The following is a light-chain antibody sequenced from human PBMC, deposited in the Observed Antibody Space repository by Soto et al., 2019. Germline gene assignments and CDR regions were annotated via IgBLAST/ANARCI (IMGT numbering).Light chain of an antibody. V-gene: IGLV1-40*01. CDR1: TSDIGTYT. Sequence: QLVLTQPPSASGTPGQRVTISCSGSTSDIGTYTVNWYQQLPGTAPKLLIYRNTYRPSGVPDRFSGSRSATSASLTITGLQAEDEADYYCQSYDRSLSGSFFGTGTKLTVL. J-gene: IGLJ1*01. CDR2: RNT. CDR3: QSYDRSLSGSF.